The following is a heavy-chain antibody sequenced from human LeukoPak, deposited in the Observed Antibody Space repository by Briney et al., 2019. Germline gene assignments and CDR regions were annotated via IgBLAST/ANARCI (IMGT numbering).Heavy chain of an antibody. D-gene: IGHD5-12*01. Sequence: PGGSLRLSCAASGFTFDDYAMHWVRQAPGKGLEWVSGISWNSGSIGYADSVKGRFTISRDNAKNSLYLQMNSLRAEDTAVYYCARGGEFSGYEIWGQGTLVTVSS. CDR1: GFTFDDYA. J-gene: IGHJ4*02. V-gene: IGHV3-9*01. CDR3: ARGGEFSGYEI. CDR2: ISWNSGSI.